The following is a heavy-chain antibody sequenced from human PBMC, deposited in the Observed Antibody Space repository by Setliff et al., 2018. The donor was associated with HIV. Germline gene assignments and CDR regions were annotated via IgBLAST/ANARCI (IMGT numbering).Heavy chain of an antibody. J-gene: IGHJ4*02. CDR2: ISHSGST. V-gene: IGHV4-34*01. CDR3: ARHLLRGYIYIVFDY. D-gene: IGHD5-18*01. CDR1: SGAFTGHS. Sequence: SETLFLTCGVYSGAFTGHSWSWIRQSPEKGLEWIGEISHSGSTNYNPSLKSRVTISVDTSKNHFSLKLRSVTAADTAVYYCARHLLRGYIYIVFDYWGQGTLVTVSS.